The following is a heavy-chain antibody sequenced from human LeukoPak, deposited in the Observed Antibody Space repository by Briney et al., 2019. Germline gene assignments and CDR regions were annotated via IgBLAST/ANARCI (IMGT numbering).Heavy chain of an antibody. CDR1: GYIFTDYY. Sequence: ASVKVSCKASGYIFTDYYMHWVRQAPGQELGWMGRINPNSGGTNYAQKFQGRVTITRDKSISTAYTELSSLRSEDTAAYYCATEHIATLQTFDYWGQGTLVTVSS. D-gene: IGHD4-11*01. J-gene: IGHJ4*02. V-gene: IGHV1/OR15-1*02. CDR3: ATEHIATLQTFDY. CDR2: INPNSGGT.